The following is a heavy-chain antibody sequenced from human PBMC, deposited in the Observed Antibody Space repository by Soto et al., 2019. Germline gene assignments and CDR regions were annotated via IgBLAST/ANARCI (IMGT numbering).Heavy chain of an antibody. V-gene: IGHV3-23*01. D-gene: IGHD6-19*01. Sequence: EVEVLESGGGLVQPGGSLRLSCAASGFTFSAYVMSWVRQAPGKGLEWVSSITSSGGGTYYADSVKGRFTVSRDNSKTTLYLQMNSLTAEDTAVYYCAKDHRGGGSSGWSYYYNYYDMDVWGQGTTVTVSS. CDR2: ITSSGGGT. CDR1: GFTFSAYV. J-gene: IGHJ6*02. CDR3: AKDHRGGGSSGWSYYYNYYDMDV.